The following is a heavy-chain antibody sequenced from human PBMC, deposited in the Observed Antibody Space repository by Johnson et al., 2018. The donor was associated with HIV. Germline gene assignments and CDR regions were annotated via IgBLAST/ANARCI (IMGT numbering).Heavy chain of an antibody. Sequence: VQVVESGGGVVQPGRSLRLSCAASGFTFSSYGMHWVRQAPGKGLEWVAFIRYDGSNKYYADSVKGRFTISRDNSKNTLYLQMNSLRAEDTAVDYCAAPAIVVVVALEGDALEIWGQGTMVTVSS. D-gene: IGHD2-15*01. J-gene: IGHJ3*02. V-gene: IGHV3-30*02. CDR1: GFTFSSYG. CDR3: AAPAIVVVVALEGDALEI. CDR2: IRYDGSNK.